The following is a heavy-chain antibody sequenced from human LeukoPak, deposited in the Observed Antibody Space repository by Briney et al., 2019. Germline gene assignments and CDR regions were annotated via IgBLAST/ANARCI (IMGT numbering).Heavy chain of an antibody. CDR3: ARDRETWHGLRYFDY. Sequence: PGGSLRLSCAASGFTFSSYWMSWVRQAPGKGLEWVANIKQDGSEKYYVDSVKGRFTISRDNAKNSLYLQMNSLRAEDTAVYYCARDRETWHGLRYFDYWGQGTLVTVSS. J-gene: IGHJ4*02. CDR2: IKQDGSEK. D-gene: IGHD1-26*01. V-gene: IGHV3-7*03. CDR1: GFTFSSYW.